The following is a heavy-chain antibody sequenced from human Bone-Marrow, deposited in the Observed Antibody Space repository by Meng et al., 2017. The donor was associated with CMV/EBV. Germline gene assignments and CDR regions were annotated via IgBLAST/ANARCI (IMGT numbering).Heavy chain of an antibody. CDR2: ISPNSGGT. D-gene: IGHD4-17*01. V-gene: IGHV1-2*02. CDR1: GYTFTGYY. Sequence: ASVKVSCKASGYTFTGYYMHWVRQAPGQGLEWLGWISPNSGGTNYAQKFQGRVTMTRDTSISTAYMELSRLRSDDTAVYYCARDYGDYYCGMDVWGQGTTVTVSS. J-gene: IGHJ6*02. CDR3: ARDYGDYYCGMDV.